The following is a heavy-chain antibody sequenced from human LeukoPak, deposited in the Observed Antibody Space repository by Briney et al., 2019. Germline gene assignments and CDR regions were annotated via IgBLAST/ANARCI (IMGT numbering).Heavy chain of an antibody. J-gene: IGHJ4*02. Sequence: GGSLRLSCAASKFAFNNAWMSWFRQAPGKGLEWVGHIKSKTDGGTTDYDAPVQGRFTISRDDSKDRLYLQMNSLKTEDTAVYYCTAVPHDSAVWGQGTLVTVSS. V-gene: IGHV3-15*01. CDR1: KFAFNNAW. CDR2: IKSKTDGGTT. CDR3: TAVPHDSAV. D-gene: IGHD3-22*01.